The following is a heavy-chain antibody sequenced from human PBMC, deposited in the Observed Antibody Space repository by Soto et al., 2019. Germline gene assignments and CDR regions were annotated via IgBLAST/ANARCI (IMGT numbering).Heavy chain of an antibody. V-gene: IGHV3-64D*06. J-gene: IGHJ4*02. Sequence: PGGSLRLSCSASGFTFSSYAMHWVRQAPGKGLEYVSGISNNGGSTYYADSVKGRFTISRDNSKNTLYLQMSSLRAEDTAVYYCARVHSSSYHYFDYWGQGTVVTVSS. D-gene: IGHD6-13*01. CDR2: ISNNGGST. CDR1: GFTFSSYA. CDR3: ARVHSSSYHYFDY.